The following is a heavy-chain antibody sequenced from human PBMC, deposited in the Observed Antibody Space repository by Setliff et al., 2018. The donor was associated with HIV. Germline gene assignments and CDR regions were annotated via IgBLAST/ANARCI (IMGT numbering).Heavy chain of an antibody. CDR2: IIPIYGTV. Sequence: SVKVSCKASGGTFSRLAISWLRQAPGQGLGWMGGIIPIYGTVNYAQKFKGRVTITSHESKTTAYMELSSLRSEDTPVYYCATSPRGTYYDILTGFPRGYFDPWGQGTQVTVSS. CDR1: GGTFSRLA. J-gene: IGHJ5*02. CDR3: ATSPRGTYYDILTGFPRGYFDP. D-gene: IGHD3-9*01. V-gene: IGHV1-69*13.